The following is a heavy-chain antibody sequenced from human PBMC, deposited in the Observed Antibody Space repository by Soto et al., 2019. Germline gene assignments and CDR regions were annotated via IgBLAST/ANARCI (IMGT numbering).Heavy chain of an antibody. CDR2: ISYDGSNK. Sequence: ESAGGVVQPGRSLRLSCAASGFTFSSYGMHWVRQAPGKGLEWVAVISYDGSNKYYADSVKGRFTISRDNSKNTLYLQMNSLRAEDTAVYYCAKDMVVYAFTFDYWGQGTLVTVSS. D-gene: IGHD2-8*02. CDR3: AKDMVVYAFTFDY. J-gene: IGHJ4*02. CDR1: GFTFSSYG. V-gene: IGHV3-30*18.